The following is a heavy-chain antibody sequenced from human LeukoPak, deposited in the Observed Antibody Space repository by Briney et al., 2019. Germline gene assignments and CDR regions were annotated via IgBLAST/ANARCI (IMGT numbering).Heavy chain of an antibody. V-gene: IGHV1-2*02. CDR1: GYTFPAYY. J-gene: IGHJ4*02. D-gene: IGHD4-17*01. CDR3: AREELHYGGSHYEY. CDR2: INPNSGGT. Sequence: ASVTVSLKASGYTFPAYYLHWVRQAPGQGLEWMGWINPNSGGTNYAQNFQGRVTMTRDTSISTAYMELSRLRSDDTAVYYCAREELHYGGSHYEYWSTVTVVSVSS.